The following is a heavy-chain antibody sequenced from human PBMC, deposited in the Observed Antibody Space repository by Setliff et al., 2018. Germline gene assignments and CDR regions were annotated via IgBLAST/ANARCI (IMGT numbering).Heavy chain of an antibody. D-gene: IGHD3-10*01. CDR2: IYYSGST. V-gene: IGHV4-59*08. CDR3: ARHVGSRSRGYNYYYYYMDV. Sequence: SETLSLTCTVSGGSISSYYWSWIRQPPGKGLEWIGYIYYSGSTNYNPSLKSRVTISVDTSKNQFSLRLKSVTAADTAVYYCARHVGSRSRGYNYYYYYMDVWGKGTTVTVSS. CDR1: GGSISSYY. J-gene: IGHJ6*03.